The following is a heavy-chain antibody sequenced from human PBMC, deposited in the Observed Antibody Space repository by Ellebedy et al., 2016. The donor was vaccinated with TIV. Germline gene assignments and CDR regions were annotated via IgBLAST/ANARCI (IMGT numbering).Heavy chain of an antibody. CDR2: INHSGST. Sequence: GSLRLXXAVYGGSFSGYYWSWIRQPPGKGLEWIGEINHSGSTNYNPSLKSRVTISVDTSKNQFSLKLSSVTAADTAVYYCARGARGYRGMDVWGQGTTVTVSS. D-gene: IGHD5-12*01. CDR3: ARGARGYRGMDV. CDR1: GGSFSGYY. J-gene: IGHJ6*02. V-gene: IGHV4-34*01.